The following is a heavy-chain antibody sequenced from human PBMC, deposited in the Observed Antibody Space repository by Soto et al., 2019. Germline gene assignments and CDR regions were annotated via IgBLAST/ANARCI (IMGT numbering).Heavy chain of an antibody. Sequence: QVQLVESGGGVVQPGRSLRLSCAASGFTFSSYGMHWVRQAPGKGLEWVAVISYDGSNKYYADSVKGRFTISRDNSKNTLDLQMNSLRAEDTAVYYCAKEGAVAGLDYWGQGTLVTVSS. CDR2: ISYDGSNK. D-gene: IGHD6-19*01. V-gene: IGHV3-30*18. CDR1: GFTFSSYG. CDR3: AKEGAVAGLDY. J-gene: IGHJ4*02.